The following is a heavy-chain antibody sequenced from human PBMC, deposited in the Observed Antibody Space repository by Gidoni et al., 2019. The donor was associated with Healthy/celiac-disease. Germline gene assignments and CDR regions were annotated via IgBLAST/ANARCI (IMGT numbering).Heavy chain of an antibody. J-gene: IGHJ4*02. Sequence: QITLKESGPTLVKPTQTLTLTCTFSGLSLSTRGVGVGWIRQPPGKALEWLALIYWDDDKRYSPSLKSRLTITNDTSKNQVVLTMTNMDPVDTATYSCAHSGTGPFGGVIIFDYWGQGTLVTVSS. CDR3: AHSGTGPFGGVIIFDY. D-gene: IGHD3-16*01. CDR1: GLSLSTRGVG. CDR2: IYWDDDK. V-gene: IGHV2-5*02.